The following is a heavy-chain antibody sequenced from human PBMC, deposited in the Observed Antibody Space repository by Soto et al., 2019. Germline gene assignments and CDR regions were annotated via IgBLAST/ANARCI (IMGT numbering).Heavy chain of an antibody. Sequence: QVQLVQSGAEVKKPGASVKVSCTAPAYIFTSSYMHWVRQAPGQGLEWMGVINPSGYSTTYAQKFQGRVTVTRDTSTSTVYMALSSLRSEDTAVYYCARAYSDRTSPDSWGQGTLVIVSS. CDR3: ARAYSDRTSPDS. D-gene: IGHD4-4*01. J-gene: IGHJ5*01. CDR1: AYIFTSSY. V-gene: IGHV1-46*01. CDR2: INPSGYST.